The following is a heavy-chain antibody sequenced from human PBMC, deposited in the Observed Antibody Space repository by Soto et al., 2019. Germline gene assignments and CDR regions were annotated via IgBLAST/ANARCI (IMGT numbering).Heavy chain of an antibody. CDR2: IYYSGST. V-gene: IGHV4-31*03. Sequence: QVQLQESGPGLVKPSQTLSLTCTVSGGSISSGGYYWSWIRQHPGKGLEWIGYIYYSGSTYYNPSLKSRVTISVDTSKNPFSLKLSSVTAADTAVYYCARDRGGGVAVVASDAFDIWGQGTMVTVSS. D-gene: IGHD2-21*01. CDR3: ARDRGGGVAVVASDAFDI. J-gene: IGHJ3*02. CDR1: GGSISSGGYY.